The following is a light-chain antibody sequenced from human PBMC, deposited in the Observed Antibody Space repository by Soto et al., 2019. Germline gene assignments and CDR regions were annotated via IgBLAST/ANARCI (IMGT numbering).Light chain of an antibody. CDR3: QQVKTYPRT. J-gene: IGKJ4*01. CDR2: EES. Sequence: IQMTQSPSSLSASVGDRVTITCRPSQAVPNNMAWYQQKPGKPPKLLIYEESTLHSGVPSRFSGRKSGTQFTLTIDSLQPEDFATYYCQQVKTYPRTLGGGTKVDIK. V-gene: IGKV1-9*01. CDR1: QAVPNN.